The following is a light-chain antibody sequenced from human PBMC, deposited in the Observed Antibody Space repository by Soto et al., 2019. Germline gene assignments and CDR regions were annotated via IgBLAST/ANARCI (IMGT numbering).Light chain of an antibody. CDR3: NSYTSSSTHV. Sequence: QSALTQPASVSGSPGQSITIPCTGTISDIGGYNYVSWYQQHPGKAPKLMIYDVSKRPSGVSDRFSGSKSGNTASLTISGLQAEDEADYYCNSYTSSSTHVFGTGTKLTVL. J-gene: IGLJ1*01. V-gene: IGLV2-14*01. CDR1: ISDIGGYNY. CDR2: DVS.